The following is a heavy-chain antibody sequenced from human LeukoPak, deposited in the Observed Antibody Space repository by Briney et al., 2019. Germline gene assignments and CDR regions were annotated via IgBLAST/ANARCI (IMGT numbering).Heavy chain of an antibody. CDR1: GGSFSGYY. Sequence: SXTLSLTCAVYGGSFSGYYWSWIRQPPGKGLEWIGEINHSGSTNYNPSLKSRVTISVDTSKNQFSLKLSSVTAADTAVYYCARAWGGSGKFDYWGQGTLVTVSS. CDR3: ARAWGGSGKFDY. CDR2: INHSGST. D-gene: IGHD3-16*01. V-gene: IGHV4-34*01. J-gene: IGHJ4*02.